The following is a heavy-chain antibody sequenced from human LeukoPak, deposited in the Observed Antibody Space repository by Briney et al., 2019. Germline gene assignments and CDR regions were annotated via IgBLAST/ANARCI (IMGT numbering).Heavy chain of an antibody. V-gene: IGHV3-21*04. Sequence: PEGSLRLSCVVSGFTFSRYSMNWVRQAPGKGLEWVSSISSSGSYIYYADSVKGRFTISRDNAKNSLYLQMNSLRAEDTAVYYCAKTGGIAATPDYYYMDVWGKGTTVTVSS. CDR2: ISSSGSYI. CDR3: AKTGGIAATPDYYYMDV. J-gene: IGHJ6*03. CDR1: GFTFSRYS. D-gene: IGHD2-15*01.